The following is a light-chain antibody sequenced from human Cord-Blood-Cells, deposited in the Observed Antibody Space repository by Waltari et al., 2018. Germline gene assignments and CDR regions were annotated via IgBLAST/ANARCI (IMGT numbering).Light chain of an antibody. CDR2: GAS. CDR1: QSVSSSY. Sequence: EIVLTQPPGTLSLSPGERAPLPCRASQSVSSSYLAWYQQKPGQAPRLLIYGASSRATGIPDRFSGSGSGTDFTLTISRLEPEDFAVYYCQQYGSSPYTFGQGTKLEIK. J-gene: IGKJ2*01. CDR3: QQYGSSPYT. V-gene: IGKV3-20*01.